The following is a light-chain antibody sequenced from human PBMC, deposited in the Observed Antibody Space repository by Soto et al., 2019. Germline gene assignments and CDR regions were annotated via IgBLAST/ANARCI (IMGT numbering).Light chain of an antibody. J-gene: IGKJ4*01. Sequence: EIVLTQSPGTLSLSPGERATLSCRASQSVGSNYLAWYQQKPGQAPSLLIYDASSRATGIPDRFSGSGSGTDFTLTIRRLEPEDFALYFCHQYDFSPRTFGGGTMVEIK. CDR3: HQYDFSPRT. V-gene: IGKV3-20*01. CDR1: QSVGSNY. CDR2: DAS.